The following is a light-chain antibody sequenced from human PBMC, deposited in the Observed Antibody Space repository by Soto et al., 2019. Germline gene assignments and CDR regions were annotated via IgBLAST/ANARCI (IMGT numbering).Light chain of an antibody. CDR3: QQYDYWPRT. CDR1: QSISSN. J-gene: IGKJ1*01. Sequence: EVVMTQSPATLSVSPGESATLSCRASQSISSNKLAWYQQKPGQAPGLLLFGVSNRATGIPARFSGSGSGTDFSLTISSLQSEDFAVYYCQQYDYWPRTFGQGTKVDIK. CDR2: GVS. V-gene: IGKV3-15*01.